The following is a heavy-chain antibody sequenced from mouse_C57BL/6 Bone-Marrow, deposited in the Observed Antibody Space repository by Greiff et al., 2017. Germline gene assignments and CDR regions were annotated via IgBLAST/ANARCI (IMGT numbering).Heavy chain of an antibody. CDR2: IDPSDSYT. CDR1: GYTFTSYW. CDR3: ARERGFLYYFDY. Sequence: QVQLQQPGAELVQPGASVKLSCKASGYTFTSYWMQWVKQRPGQGLEWIGEIDPSDSYTNYNQKFKGKATLTVDTSSSTAYMQLRSLTSEDSAVYYCARERGFLYYFDYWGQGTTLTVSS. V-gene: IGHV1-50*01. J-gene: IGHJ2*01.